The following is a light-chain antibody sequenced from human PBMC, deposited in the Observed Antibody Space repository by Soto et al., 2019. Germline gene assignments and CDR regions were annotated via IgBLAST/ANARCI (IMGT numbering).Light chain of an antibody. V-gene: IGLV2-14*01. CDR2: EVS. J-gene: IGLJ1*01. CDR1: SSDVGGYNY. CDR3: TSYTSISLYV. Sequence: QSVLAQPASVSGSPGQSITISCTGTSSDVGGYNYVSWYQQRPGKAPKLMIYEVSNRPSGASNRFSGSKSGNTASLTISGLQAVDEADYYCTSYTSISLYVFGTGTKVTVL.